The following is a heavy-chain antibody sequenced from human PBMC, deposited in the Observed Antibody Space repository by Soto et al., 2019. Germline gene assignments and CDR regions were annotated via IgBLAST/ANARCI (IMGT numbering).Heavy chain of an antibody. Sequence: GGSLRLSCAASGFTFSSYAMHWVRQAPGKGLEWVAAISYDGSNKYYADSVKGRFTISRDNSKNTLYLQMNSLRAEDTAVYYCARDNYYDSSGPIGYYFDYWGQGTLVTVSS. CDR1: GFTFSSYA. CDR3: ARDNYYDSSGPIGYYFDY. D-gene: IGHD3-22*01. CDR2: ISYDGSNK. J-gene: IGHJ4*02. V-gene: IGHV3-30-3*01.